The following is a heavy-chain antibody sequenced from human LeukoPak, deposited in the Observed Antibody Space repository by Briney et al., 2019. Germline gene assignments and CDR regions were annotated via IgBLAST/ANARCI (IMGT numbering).Heavy chain of an antibody. Sequence: GESLRLSCEASGSSFSNYGMHWVRQAPGKGLEWVAFIRHDGSDQRYAESVKGRFIISRDNSKNTLYLQMNSLRPEDAGVFYCAKDQCSNTRCYGSPGYWGQGTLVTVSS. CDR1: GSSFSNYG. V-gene: IGHV3-30*02. CDR2: IRHDGSDQ. CDR3: AKDQCSNTRCYGSPGY. D-gene: IGHD2-2*01. J-gene: IGHJ4*02.